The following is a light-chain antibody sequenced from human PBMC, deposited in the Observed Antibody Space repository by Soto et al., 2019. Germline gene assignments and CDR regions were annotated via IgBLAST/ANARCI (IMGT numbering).Light chain of an antibody. Sequence: DIVLTQSPGTLSLSPGERATLSCRASQSVSTSYLAWYQQKPGQAPRLLIYGASTRATGIQARFSGSGSGTEFTLTIRSLQSEDFAVDYCQQYNNWPTFGQGTRLEIK. J-gene: IGKJ5*01. CDR1: QSVSTSY. V-gene: IGKV3D-15*01. CDR3: QQYNNWPT. CDR2: GAS.